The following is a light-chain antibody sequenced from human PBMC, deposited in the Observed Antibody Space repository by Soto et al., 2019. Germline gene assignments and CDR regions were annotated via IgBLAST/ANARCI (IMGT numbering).Light chain of an antibody. J-gene: IGLJ2*01. Sequence: QSVVTQPPSVSGTPGQGVIISCSNVGRHEVSWYQQVPGMAPKLLIHTTSQRPSGVADRFSASKSGTSASLAIRGLQSDDEADYLCPSWDDSLSGVVFGRWTKRTVL. CDR3: PSWDDSLSGVV. V-gene: IGLV1-44*01. CDR1: NVGRHE. CDR2: TTS.